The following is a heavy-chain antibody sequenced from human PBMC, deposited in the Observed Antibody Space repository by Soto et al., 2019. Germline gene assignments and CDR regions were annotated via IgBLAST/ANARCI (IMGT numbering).Heavy chain of an antibody. J-gene: IGHJ4*02. CDR3: ARSGYCTNGVCYTPFDD. CDR1: GGSISSGDYY. CDR2: IYYSGST. D-gene: IGHD2-8*01. Sequence: SETLSLTCTVSGGSISSGDYYWSWIRQPPGKGLEWIGYIYYSGSTYYNPSLKSRVTISVDTSKNQFSLKLSSVTAADTAVYYCARSGYCTNGVCYTPFDDWGQGTLVTVSS. V-gene: IGHV4-30-4*01.